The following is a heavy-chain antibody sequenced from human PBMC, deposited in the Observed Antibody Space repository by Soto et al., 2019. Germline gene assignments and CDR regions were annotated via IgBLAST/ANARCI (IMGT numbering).Heavy chain of an antibody. Sequence: PSETLSLTCTVSGASISGYHWSWIRQPPGKGLEWIGYIYYTGSTNYNPSLKSRVTMSVDTSKNQFSLKLNSVTAADTAVYYCARGFTIGWYTYYFDLWGQGPLVTVSS. J-gene: IGHJ4*02. V-gene: IGHV4-59*08. CDR2: IYYTGST. CDR3: ARGFTIGWYTYYFDL. D-gene: IGHD6-19*01. CDR1: GASISGYH.